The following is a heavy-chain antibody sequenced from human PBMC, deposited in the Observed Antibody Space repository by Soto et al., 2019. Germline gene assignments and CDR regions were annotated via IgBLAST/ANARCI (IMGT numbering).Heavy chain of an antibody. CDR1: GDSFLDYW. CDR3: ARHCMRPNNYAMDV. CDR2: IDPSDSYR. J-gene: IGHJ6*04. Sequence: GEALKSSGEGSGDSFLDYWISWVRQMPGKGLEWMGRIDPSDSYRTYSPSFQGHVTISVDKSITTTYLQWSSLKASDTAIYYCARHCMRPNNYAMDVWGKGTTVTVSS. D-gene: IGHD2-8*01. V-gene: IGHV5-10-1*01.